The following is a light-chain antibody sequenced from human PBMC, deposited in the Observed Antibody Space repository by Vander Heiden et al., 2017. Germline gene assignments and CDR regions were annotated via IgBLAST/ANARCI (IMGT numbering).Light chain of an antibody. CDR3: SFSKSGSTVVV. CDR2: YVS. Sequence: SALTQPASVSGSPGQSFPLSCTGTSSDVAGYNYVAWYHQHPAKHPNLMMIYVSNRPSGVSHRFSCCKSGNNASSLTSGVQAEEEADYYCSFSKSGSTVVVFGAGTKLTVL. CDR1: SSDVAGYNY. V-gene: IGLV2-14*01. J-gene: IGLJ2*01.